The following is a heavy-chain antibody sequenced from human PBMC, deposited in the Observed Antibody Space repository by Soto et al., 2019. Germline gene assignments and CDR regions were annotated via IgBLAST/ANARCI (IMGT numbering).Heavy chain of an antibody. CDR1: GGSVSSGSYY. V-gene: IGHV4-61*01. Sequence: SETLSLTCTVSGGSVSSGSYYWSWIRQPPGKGLEWIGYIYYSGSTNYNPSLKSRVTISVDTSKNQFSLKLSSVTAADTAVYYCASSKPYYDFWSGYYSDYYYYYGMDVWGQGTTVTV. CDR2: IYYSGST. CDR3: ASSKPYYDFWSGYYSDYYYYYGMDV. D-gene: IGHD3-3*01. J-gene: IGHJ6*02.